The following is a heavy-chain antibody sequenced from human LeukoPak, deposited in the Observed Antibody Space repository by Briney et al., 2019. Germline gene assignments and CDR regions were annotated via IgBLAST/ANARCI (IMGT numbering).Heavy chain of an antibody. Sequence: GGSLRLSCAASGFTFKNAWMNWVRQAPGKGLEWVGCIKSKTEGGTIEYAASVSGRFTISRDDSTDTLYLQMNRLKTEATAVYYCTTYLGSSLYRIIGPWGQGTLVAVSS. CDR2: IKSKTEGGTI. D-gene: IGHD2-2*01. J-gene: IGHJ5*02. V-gene: IGHV3-15*07. CDR1: GFTFKNAW. CDR3: TTYLGSSLYRIIGP.